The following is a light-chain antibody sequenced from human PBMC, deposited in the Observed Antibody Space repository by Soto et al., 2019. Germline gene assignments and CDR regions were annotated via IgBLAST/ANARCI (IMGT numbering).Light chain of an antibody. J-gene: IGLJ1*01. CDR3: SSYTSSSTLEGV. V-gene: IGLV2-14*01. CDR2: EVS. CDR1: SSDVGGYNY. Sequence: QSVLTHPGSVSWSPGHAITISCTGTSSDVGGYNYVSWYQQHPGKAPKLMIYEVSNRPSGVSNRFSGSKSGNTASLTISGLQAEDEADYYCSSYTSSSTLEGVFGTGTKVTVL.